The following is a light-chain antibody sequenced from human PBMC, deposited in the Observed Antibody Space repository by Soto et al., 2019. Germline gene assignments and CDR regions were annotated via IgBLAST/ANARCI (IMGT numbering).Light chain of an antibody. CDR1: SSNIKAGYD. CDR2: GNS. J-gene: IGLJ1*01. Sequence: QSVLTQPPSVSGAPGQRGTILCTESSSNIKAGYDVHWYQQLPGTATKLLIYGNSNRPSGVPDRFSGSKSGTSASLAITGFKSEYEAYYFSQSYARSLSVFYVFATGINVNVL. V-gene: IGLV1-40*01. CDR3: QSYARSLSVFYV.